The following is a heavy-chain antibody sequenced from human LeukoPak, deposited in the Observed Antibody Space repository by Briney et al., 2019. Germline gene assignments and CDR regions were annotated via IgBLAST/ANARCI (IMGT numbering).Heavy chain of an antibody. CDR3: ARGYQLLYFDY. Sequence: SSETLSLTCTVSGGSISSGDYYWSWIRQPPGKGLEWIGYIYYSGSTYYNPSLKSRVTISVDTSKNQFSLKLSPVTAADTAVYYCARGYQLLYFDYWGQGTLVTVSS. V-gene: IGHV4-30-4*08. D-gene: IGHD2-2*02. J-gene: IGHJ4*02. CDR1: GGSISSGDYY. CDR2: IYYSGST.